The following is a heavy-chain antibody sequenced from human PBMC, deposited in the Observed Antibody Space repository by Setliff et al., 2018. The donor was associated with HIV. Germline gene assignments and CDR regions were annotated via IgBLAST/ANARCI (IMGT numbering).Heavy chain of an antibody. J-gene: IGHJ3*02. CDR1: GGSFSGYY. Sequence: PSETLSLTCAVYGGSFSGYYWSWIRQPPGKGLEWIGSIYYSGSTYYNPSLKSRVTISVDTSKNQFSLKLSSVTAADTAVYYCARGADMVHDAFDIWGQGSLVTVSS. CDR2: IYYSGST. D-gene: IGHD3-10*01. CDR3: ARGADMVHDAFDI. V-gene: IGHV4-34*01.